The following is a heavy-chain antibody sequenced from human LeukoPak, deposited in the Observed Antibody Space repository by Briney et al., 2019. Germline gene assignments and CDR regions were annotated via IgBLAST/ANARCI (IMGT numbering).Heavy chain of an antibody. V-gene: IGHV4-61*09. Sequence: SQTLSLTCNVSGVSITSGSYYWNWLRQPAGKGLEWIGHIYTTGRTSYNPSLQSRVIISDDMSKNQVSLKLTSVTAADTAIYYCVRSPPGHVLTGSSGRESWGQGTLVTVSS. CDR1: GVSITSGSYY. D-gene: IGHD3-9*01. J-gene: IGHJ4*02. CDR2: IYTTGRT. CDR3: VRSPPGHVLTGSSGRES.